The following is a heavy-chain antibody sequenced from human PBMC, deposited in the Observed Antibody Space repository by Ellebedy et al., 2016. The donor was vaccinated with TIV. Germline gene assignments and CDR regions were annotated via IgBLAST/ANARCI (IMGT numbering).Heavy chain of an antibody. CDR3: AKDFSYYYDSSGPDY. V-gene: IGHV3-49*04. Sequence: GESLKISCTASGFTFGDYAMSWVRQAPGKGLEWVGFIRSKAYGGTTEYAASVKGRFTISRDDSKNTLYLQMNSLRAEDTAVYYCAKDFSYYYDSSGPDYWGQGTLVTVSS. D-gene: IGHD3-22*01. J-gene: IGHJ4*02. CDR1: GFTFGDYA. CDR2: IRSKAYGGTT.